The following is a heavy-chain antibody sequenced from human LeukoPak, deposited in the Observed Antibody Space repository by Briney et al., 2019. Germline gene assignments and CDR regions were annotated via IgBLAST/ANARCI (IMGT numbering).Heavy chain of an antibody. J-gene: IGHJ4*02. D-gene: IGHD5-18*01. CDR1: GGSISSYY. V-gene: IGHV4-59*01. CDR3: AAGQSYSYNS. Sequence: SETLSLTCTVSGGSISSYYWSWIRQPPGKGLEWIGYIDHSGSANYNPALKSRVPISVGMSKNHFSLRLNSVTAADTAVYFCAAGQSYSYNSWGQGTLVTVSS. CDR2: IDHSGSA.